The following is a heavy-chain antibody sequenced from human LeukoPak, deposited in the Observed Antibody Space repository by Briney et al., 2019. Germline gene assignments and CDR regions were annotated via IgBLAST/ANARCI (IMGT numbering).Heavy chain of an antibody. CDR2: IYYSGST. V-gene: IGHV4-59*08. CDR3: ARGIMAQYYYDSSGYSYYFDY. D-gene: IGHD3-22*01. Sequence: SETLSLTCTVSGGSISSYYWSWIRQPPGKGLEWIGYIYYSGSTNYNPSLKSRVTISVDTSKNQFSLKLSSVTAADTAVYYCARGIMAQYYYDSSGYSYYFDYWGQGTLVTVSS. J-gene: IGHJ4*02. CDR1: GGSISSYY.